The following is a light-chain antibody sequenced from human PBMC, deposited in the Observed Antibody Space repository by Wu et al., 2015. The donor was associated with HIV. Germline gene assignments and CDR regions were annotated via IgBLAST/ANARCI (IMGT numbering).Light chain of an antibody. CDR3: QQYYDWPIT. V-gene: IGKV3-15*01. CDR1: QSISSR. CDR2: GTS. J-gene: IGKJ5*01. Sequence: EIVMTQSPVTLSVSLGERATLSCWASQSISSRLAWYQQKPGQAPRLLIYGTSTRATGIPARFSGSGSGTDFTLTISGLQSEDFAVYYRQQYYDWPITFGQGTRLDIK.